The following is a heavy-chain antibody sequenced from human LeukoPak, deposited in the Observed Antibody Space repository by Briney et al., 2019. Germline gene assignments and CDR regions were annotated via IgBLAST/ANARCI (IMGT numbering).Heavy chain of an antibody. Sequence: WGSLRLSCEASGFYFSAYLMSWVRQAPGKGLEWVANIKLDGSQDFYLDSVKGRYTISRDNGNNSLYLNMTRMRVEDTAVYYCARDLEGFNLWGQGALVTVSS. D-gene: IGHD1-1*01. CDR3: ARDLEGFNL. CDR1: GFYFSAYL. CDR2: IKLDGSQD. J-gene: IGHJ5*02. V-gene: IGHV3-7*04.